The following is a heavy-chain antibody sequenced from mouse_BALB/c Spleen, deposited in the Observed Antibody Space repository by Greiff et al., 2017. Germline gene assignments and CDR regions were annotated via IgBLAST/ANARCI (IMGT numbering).Heavy chain of an antibody. D-gene: IGHD1-1*02. CDR2: INPSNGRT. CDR3: ARGGGPWFAY. V-gene: IGHV1S81*02. CDR1: GYTFTSYW. Sequence: QVQLQQPGAELVKPGASVKLSCKASGYTFTSYWMHWVKQRPGQGLEWIGEINPSNGRTNYNEKFKSKATLTVDKSSSTAYMQLSSLTSEDSAVYYCARGGGPWFAYWGQGTLVTVSA. J-gene: IGHJ3*01.